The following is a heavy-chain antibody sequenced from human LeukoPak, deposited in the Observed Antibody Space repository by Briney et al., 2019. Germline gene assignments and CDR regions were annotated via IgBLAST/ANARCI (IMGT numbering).Heavy chain of an antibody. D-gene: IGHD3-10*01. CDR1: GYTFTGYY. J-gene: IGHJ3*02. Sequence: ASVKVSCKASGYTFTGYYMHWVRQASGQGLEWMGWINPNSGGTNYAQKFQGRVTMTRDTSISTAYMELSRLRSDDTAVYYCARDMGAGSYYNGHAFDIWGQGTMVTVSS. CDR3: ARDMGAGSYYNGHAFDI. V-gene: IGHV1-2*02. CDR2: INPNSGGT.